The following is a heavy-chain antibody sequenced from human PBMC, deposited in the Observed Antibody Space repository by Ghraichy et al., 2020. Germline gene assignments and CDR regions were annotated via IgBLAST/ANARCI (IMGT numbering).Heavy chain of an antibody. CDR3: ASDFSDYCKSNSCYTG. V-gene: IGHV3-21*01. CDR1: GFTFSSYA. Sequence: GESLNISCVASGFTFSSYALNWVRQPPGKGLEFISSISSTSRDIYFADSVKGRFTISRDNAKNSLYLQMDSLRAEDTGVYYCASDFSDYCKSNSCYTGWGQGTLVTVSS. D-gene: IGHD2-2*02. J-gene: IGHJ4*02. CDR2: ISSTSRDI.